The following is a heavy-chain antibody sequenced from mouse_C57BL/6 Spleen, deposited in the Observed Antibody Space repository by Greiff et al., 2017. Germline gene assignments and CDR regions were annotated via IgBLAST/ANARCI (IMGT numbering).Heavy chain of an antibody. Sequence: EVMLVESGGGLVKPGGSLKLSCAASGFTFSDYGMHWVRQAPEKGLEWVAYISSGSSTIYYADTVKGRFTISRDNAKNTLFLQMTSLRSEDTAMYYCARGYGNYVPAWFAYWGQGTLGTVSA. CDR3: ARGYGNYVPAWFAY. D-gene: IGHD2-1*01. J-gene: IGHJ3*01. V-gene: IGHV5-17*01. CDR1: GFTFSDYG. CDR2: ISSGSSTI.